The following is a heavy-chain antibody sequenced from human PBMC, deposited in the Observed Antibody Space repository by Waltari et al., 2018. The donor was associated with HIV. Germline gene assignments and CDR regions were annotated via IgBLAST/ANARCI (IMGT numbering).Heavy chain of an antibody. D-gene: IGHD1-26*01. CDR1: GYSISSGYY. CDR3: ARVYGYSGSYPGAPDDY. Sequence: QVQLQESGPGLVKPSETLSLTCAVSGYSISSGYYWGWIRQPPGKGLEWIGSIYHSGSTYYNPSLKIRVTISVDTSKNQFSLKLSSVTAADTAVYYCARVYGYSGSYPGAPDDYWGQGTLVTVSS. J-gene: IGHJ4*02. V-gene: IGHV4-38-2*01. CDR2: IYHSGST.